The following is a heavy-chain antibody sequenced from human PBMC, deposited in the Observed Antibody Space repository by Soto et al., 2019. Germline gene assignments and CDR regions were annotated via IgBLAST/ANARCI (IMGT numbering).Heavy chain of an antibody. CDR1: GGTFSSYA. CDR3: ARDLYSNYYYYYGMDV. V-gene: IGHV1-69*06. CDR2: IIPIFGTA. D-gene: IGHD4-4*01. J-gene: IGHJ6*02. Sequence: QVQLVQSGAEVKKPGSSVKVSCKASGGTFSSYAISWVRQAPGQGLEWMGGIIPIFGTANYAQKFQGRVTITADKSTSTAYMELSSLRSDDTAVYYCARDLYSNYYYYYGMDVWGQGTTVTVSS.